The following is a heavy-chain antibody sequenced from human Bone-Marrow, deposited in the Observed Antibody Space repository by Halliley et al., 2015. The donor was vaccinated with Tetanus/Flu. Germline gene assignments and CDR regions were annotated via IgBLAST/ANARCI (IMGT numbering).Heavy chain of an antibody. J-gene: IGHJ4*02. CDR3: AKGISSPGGAPDS. CDR2: ISGSDDST. V-gene: IGHV3-23*01. CDR1: GFTFSSYA. D-gene: IGHD2-2*01. Sequence: SLRLSCAASGFTFSSYAMNWVRQAPGKGLEWVSSISGSDDSTYYADSVKGRFTISRDSPKNTLYLQMNSLRAEDTAVYYCAKGISSPGGAPDSGGQGPLVPVSS.